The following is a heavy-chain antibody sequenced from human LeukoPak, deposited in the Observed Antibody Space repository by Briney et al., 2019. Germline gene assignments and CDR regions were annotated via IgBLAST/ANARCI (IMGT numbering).Heavy chain of an antibody. Sequence: SETLSLTCTVSGGSISSYYWSWIRQPPGKGLEWIWYIYYSGSTNYNPSLKSRVTISVDTSKNQFSLKLSSVTAADTAVYYCASQGSRGFFDYWGQGTLVTVSS. J-gene: IGHJ4*02. CDR2: IYYSGST. CDR1: GGSISSYY. V-gene: IGHV4-59*01. CDR3: ASQGSRGFFDY. D-gene: IGHD3-10*01.